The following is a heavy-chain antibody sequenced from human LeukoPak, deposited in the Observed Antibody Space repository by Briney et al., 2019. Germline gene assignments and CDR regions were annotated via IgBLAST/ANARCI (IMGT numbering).Heavy chain of an antibody. V-gene: IGHV1-2*02. CDR2: INPNNGGT. Sequence: ASVKVSCKASGGTFSSYAISWVRQAPGQGLEWMGWINPNNGGTNSAQKFQGRVTMTRNTSSSTAYMELSRLRSDDTAVYYCAGGISTRHFYYGMDVWGQGTTVTVSS. CDR3: AGGISTRHFYYGMDV. J-gene: IGHJ6*02. CDR1: GGTFSSYA.